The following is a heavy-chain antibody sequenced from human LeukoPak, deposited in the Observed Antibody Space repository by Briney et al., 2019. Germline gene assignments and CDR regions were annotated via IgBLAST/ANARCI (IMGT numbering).Heavy chain of an antibody. V-gene: IGHV4-39*07. CDR1: SGSGSSSSYH. Sequence: SEPLSLTGTGSSGSGSSSSYHWRGIRQPPGKGLEWIGSVVYSVSTYYNPCRKSLVTMSVDTSKNQFSLKLSSVTAADTSVYYCPRAGDYDIFTGYYNDYWGQGTLVTVSS. J-gene: IGHJ4*02. CDR3: PRAGDYDIFTGYYNDY. CDR2: VVYSVST. D-gene: IGHD3-9*01.